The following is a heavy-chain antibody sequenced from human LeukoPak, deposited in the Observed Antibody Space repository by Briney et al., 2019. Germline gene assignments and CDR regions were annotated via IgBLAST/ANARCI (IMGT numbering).Heavy chain of an antibody. D-gene: IGHD5-18*01. CDR2: IYYSGST. Sequence: PSETQSLTCTVSGGSISSSSYYWGWIRQPPGKGLEWIGSIYYSGSTYYNPSLKSRVTISVDTSKHQFSLKLSSVTAADTAVYYCARARQLWLPYFDYWGQGTLVTVSS. CDR3: ARARQLWLPYFDY. CDR1: GGSISSSSYY. J-gene: IGHJ4*02. V-gene: IGHV4-39*01.